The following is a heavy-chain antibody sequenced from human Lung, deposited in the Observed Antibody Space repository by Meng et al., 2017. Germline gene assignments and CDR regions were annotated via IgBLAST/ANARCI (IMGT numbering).Heavy chain of an antibody. Sequence: QVQLVQSGAAGKKPGASAKILFKASGFILTSYAIHWVRQAPGQRLEWKGWINAGNGYTKYSQKFQGGVTITRDTSASTAYMELSNLTSEDTAVYYCARSPNYSGSGSYYKGWFDPWGQGTLVTVSS. CDR1: GFILTSYA. D-gene: IGHD3-10*01. CDR3: ARSPNYSGSGSYYKGWFDP. J-gene: IGHJ5*02. CDR2: INAGNGYT. V-gene: IGHV1-3*01.